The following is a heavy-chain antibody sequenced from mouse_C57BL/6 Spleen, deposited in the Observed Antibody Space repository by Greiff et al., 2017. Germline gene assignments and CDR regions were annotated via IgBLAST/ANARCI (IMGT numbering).Heavy chain of an antibody. Sequence: QVQLQQPGAELVKPGASVKLSCKASGYTFTSYWMQWVKQRPGQGLEWIGEIDPSDSYTNYNQKFKGKATLTVDTSSRTAYMQLSSLTSEDSAVYYCARRPHGSGYYFDYWGQGTTLTVSS. CDR2: IDPSDSYT. V-gene: IGHV1-50*01. CDR1: GYTFTSYW. CDR3: ARRPHGSGYYFDY. D-gene: IGHD3-2*02. J-gene: IGHJ2*01.